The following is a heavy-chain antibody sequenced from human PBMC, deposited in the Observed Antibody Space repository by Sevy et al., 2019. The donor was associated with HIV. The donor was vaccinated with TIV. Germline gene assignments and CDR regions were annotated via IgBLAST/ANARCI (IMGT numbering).Heavy chain of an antibody. D-gene: IGHD6-13*01. CDR3: AREDGSRQYFQY. V-gene: IGHV3-48*03. CDR1: GFTFSSFE. J-gene: IGHJ1*01. CDR2: ISNSGSII. Sequence: GGSLRLSCVASGFTFSSFEMNWVRQAPGKGLEWVSHISNSGSIIYYEDSVKGRFTISRDNAKNSLYLQMNSLRAEDTAVDYCAREDGSRQYFQYWGQGTLVTVSS.